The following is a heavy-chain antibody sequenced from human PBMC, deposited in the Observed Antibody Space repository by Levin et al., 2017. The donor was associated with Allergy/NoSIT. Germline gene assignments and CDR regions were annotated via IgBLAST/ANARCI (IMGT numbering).Heavy chain of an antibody. J-gene: IGHJ4*02. CDR3: AKSTVAVPAAAGVVDN. Sequence: GESLKISCAASAFTFSSYAMSWVRQAPGKGLEWVSVISGSGGSAYYADSVKGRFTVSRDNSKDTLYLHMNSLRAEDTAVYYCAKSTVAVPAAAGVVDNWGQGTLVAVSS. V-gene: IGHV3-23*01. D-gene: IGHD2-2*01. CDR1: AFTFSSYA. CDR2: ISGSGGSA.